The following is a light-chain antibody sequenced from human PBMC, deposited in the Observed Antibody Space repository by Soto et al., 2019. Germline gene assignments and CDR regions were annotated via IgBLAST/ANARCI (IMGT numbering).Light chain of an antibody. CDR3: HQSYRTPPAT. CDR2: AAS. CDR1: QSISNY. V-gene: IGKV1-39*01. Sequence: DIQMTQSPSSLSASVGDRVTITCRASQSISNYLNWYQQQPGKAPKLLIYAASSLQSGVPSRFSGSGSGSDFTLTISRLQPEALATYYGHQSYRTPPATFGQGTKLEIK. J-gene: IGKJ2*01.